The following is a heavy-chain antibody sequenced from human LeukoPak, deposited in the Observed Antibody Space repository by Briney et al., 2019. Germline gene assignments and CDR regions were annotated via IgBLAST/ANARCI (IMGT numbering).Heavy chain of an antibody. CDR2: INPYNGNT. D-gene: IGHD3-22*01. CDR3: ARGLTHRMYYSEGGDAFDI. V-gene: IGHV1-18*01. Sequence: ASVKVSCKASGYIFTSYGISWVRQAPGQGREWMGWINPYNGNTKYAQKFQGRVTMTTDTSTNTAYMELRSLRSDDTAVYYCARGLTHRMYYSEGGDAFDIWGQGTMVTVSS. J-gene: IGHJ3*02. CDR1: GYIFTSYG.